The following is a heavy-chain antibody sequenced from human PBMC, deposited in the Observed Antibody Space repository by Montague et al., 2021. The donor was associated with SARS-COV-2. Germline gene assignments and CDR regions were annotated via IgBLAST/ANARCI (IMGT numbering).Heavy chain of an antibody. D-gene: IGHD3-22*01. J-gene: IGHJ3*02. CDR3: ARGGYYDYAFDI. CDR1: GGSISGYY. V-gene: IGHV4-59*01. Sequence: SETLSLTCTVSGGSISGYYWSWIRQPPGKGLEWIGYIYYSGSTNYNPSLKSRVTISVDTSKNQFSLKLSSVTAADTAVYYCARGGYYDYAFDIWGQGTMVTVSS. CDR2: IYYSGST.